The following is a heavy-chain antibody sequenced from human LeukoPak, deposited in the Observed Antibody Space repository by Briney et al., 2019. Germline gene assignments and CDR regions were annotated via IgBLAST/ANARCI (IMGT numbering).Heavy chain of an antibody. V-gene: IGHV3-30*02. CDR1: GFTFSSYG. CDR2: IRYDGTNK. D-gene: IGHD4-17*01. J-gene: IGHJ6*03. CDR3: AKDRDYGDYPSAYYYYMDV. Sequence: PGGSLRLSCAASGFTFSSYGMHWVRQAPGKGLEWVAFIRYDGTNKWYADSVKGRFTISRDNSKNMLYLQMNSLRAEDTAVYHCAKDRDYGDYPSAYYYYMDVWGKGTTVTVSS.